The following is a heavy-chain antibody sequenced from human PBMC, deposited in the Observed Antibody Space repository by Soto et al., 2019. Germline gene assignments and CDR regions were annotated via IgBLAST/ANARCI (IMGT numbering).Heavy chain of an antibody. Sequence: VASVKVSCKASGGTFSSYAISWARQAPGQGLEWMGGIIPIFGTANYAQKFQGRVTITADESTSTAYMELSSLRSEDTAVYYCASAPALVDSSGYYRRPRDAFDIWGQGTMVTVSS. D-gene: IGHD3-22*01. CDR1: GGTFSSYA. J-gene: IGHJ3*02. CDR3: ASAPALVDSSGYYRRPRDAFDI. V-gene: IGHV1-69*13. CDR2: IIPIFGTA.